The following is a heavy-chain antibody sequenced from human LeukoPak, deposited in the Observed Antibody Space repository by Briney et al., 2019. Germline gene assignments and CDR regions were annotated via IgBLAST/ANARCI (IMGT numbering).Heavy chain of an antibody. CDR2: ISAYNGNT. V-gene: IGHV1-18*01. Sequence: GASVKVSCKASGYTFTSYGINWVRQAPGQGLEWMGWISAYNGNTNYAQKLQGRVTMTTDTSTSTAYMELRSLRSDDTAVYYCARDQAAGDTARYYYMDVWGKGITVTVSS. CDR1: GYTFTSYG. CDR3: ARDQAAGDTARYYYMDV. D-gene: IGHD5-18*01. J-gene: IGHJ6*03.